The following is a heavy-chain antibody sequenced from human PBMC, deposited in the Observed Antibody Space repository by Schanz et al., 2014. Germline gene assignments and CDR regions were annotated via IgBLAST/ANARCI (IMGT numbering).Heavy chain of an antibody. CDR3: ARYSGSHYVVDY. J-gene: IGHJ4*02. V-gene: IGHV1-18*01. CDR2: ISANNGNT. D-gene: IGHD1-26*01. CDR1: GYTFTNYG. Sequence: QVQLVQSGAEVKKPGASVGVSCKASGYTFTNYGVTWVRQAPGQGLEWMVWISANNGNTNYAQKLQGRVTMTADTSTSTAYMDLRSLRSDDTAVYYCARYSGSHYVVDYWGQGTLVTVSS.